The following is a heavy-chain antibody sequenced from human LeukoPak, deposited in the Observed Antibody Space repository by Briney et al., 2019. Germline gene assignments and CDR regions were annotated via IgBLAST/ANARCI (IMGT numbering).Heavy chain of an antibody. V-gene: IGHV3-53*01. J-gene: IGHJ4*02. CDR3: AKTSGHFDS. CDR2: IYSGGST. Sequence: GGSLRLSCAASGFIVSSKCMSWVRQAPGKGLEWVSVIYSGGSTFYADSVKGRFTISRDNSKNTVYLQMSSLRDEDTAVYYCAKTSGHFDSWGQGTLVSVSS. CDR1: GFIVSSKC. D-gene: IGHD3-3*01.